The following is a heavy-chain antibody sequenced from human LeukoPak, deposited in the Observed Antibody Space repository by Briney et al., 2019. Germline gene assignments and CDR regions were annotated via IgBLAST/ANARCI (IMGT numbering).Heavy chain of an antibody. V-gene: IGHV3-7*01. Sequence: GGSLRLSCAASGFTFSSYWMSWVRQAPGKGLEWVANIKQDGSEKYYVDSMKGRFTISRDNAKNSLYLQMNSLRAEDTAVYYCSIFGKLQKAERMDVWGQGTTVTVSS. D-gene: IGHD3-3*01. J-gene: IGHJ6*02. CDR3: SIFGKLQKAERMDV. CDR1: GFTFSSYW. CDR2: IKQDGSEK.